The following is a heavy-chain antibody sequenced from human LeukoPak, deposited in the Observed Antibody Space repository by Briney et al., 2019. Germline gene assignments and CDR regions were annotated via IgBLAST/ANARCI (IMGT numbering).Heavy chain of an antibody. CDR1: GFTFSSYD. CDR2: IGTAGDT. D-gene: IGHD2-15*01. CDR3: ARGYCSGGNCYYYYYGMDV. V-gene: IGHV3-13*01. Sequence: PGGSLRLSCAASGFTFSSYDMHWVRQATGKGLEWVSAIGTAGDTYYPGSVKGRFTISRENAKNSLYLQMNSLRAGDTAVYYCARGYCSGGNCYYYYYGMDVWGQGTTVTVSS. J-gene: IGHJ6*02.